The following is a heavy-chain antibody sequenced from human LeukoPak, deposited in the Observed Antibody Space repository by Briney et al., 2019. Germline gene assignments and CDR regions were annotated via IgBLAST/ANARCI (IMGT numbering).Heavy chain of an antibody. CDR3: ARGDCSGGSCPQDY. J-gene: IGHJ4*02. CDR2: IYHSGST. D-gene: IGHD2-15*01. CDR1: GFTFSDYY. Sequence: LRLSCAASGFTFSDYYMSWIRQAPGKGLEWIGYIYHSGSTYYNPSLKSRVTISVDRSKNQFSLKLSSVTAADTAVYYCARGDCSGGSCPQDYWGQGTLVTVSS. V-gene: IGHV4-30-2*01.